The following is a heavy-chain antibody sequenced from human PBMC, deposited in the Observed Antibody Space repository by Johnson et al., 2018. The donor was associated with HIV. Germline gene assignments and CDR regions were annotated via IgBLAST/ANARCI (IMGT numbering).Heavy chain of an antibody. Sequence: QMQLVESGGGVVQPGRSQRLSCGVSGFTFSSYGMHWVRQAPGKGLEWVALIWYDGTNKYYADSVKGRFTISRDNSKNTLYLQMNSLRAEDTAVYYCARETGDPVVPAARDAFDIWGQGTMVTVSS. CDR1: GFTFSSYG. V-gene: IGHV3-33*01. CDR2: IWYDGTNK. D-gene: IGHD2-2*01. CDR3: ARETGDPVVPAARDAFDI. J-gene: IGHJ3*02.